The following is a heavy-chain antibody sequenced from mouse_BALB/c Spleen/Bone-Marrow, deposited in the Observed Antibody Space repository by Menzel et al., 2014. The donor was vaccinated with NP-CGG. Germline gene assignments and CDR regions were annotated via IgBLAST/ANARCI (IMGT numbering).Heavy chain of an antibody. D-gene: IGHD1-1*01. J-gene: IGHJ2*01. CDR3: ARGSSYFDY. V-gene: IGHV5-4*02. CDR2: ISDGGSYT. Sequence: EVMLVESGGGLVKPGGSLKLSCAASGFTFGDYYMYWVRRTPEKRLEWVATISDGGSYTYYPDSVKGRFTISRDNAKNNLYLQMSSLKSEDTAMYYCARGSSYFDYWGQGTTLTVSS. CDR1: GFTFGDYY.